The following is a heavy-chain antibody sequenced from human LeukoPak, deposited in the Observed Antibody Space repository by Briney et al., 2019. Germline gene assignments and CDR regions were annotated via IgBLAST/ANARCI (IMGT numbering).Heavy chain of an antibody. V-gene: IGHV3-7*01. CDR2: IKQDGSEK. J-gene: IGHJ3*02. CDR3: ASCGDYDFWSGYDAFDI. Sequence: GGSLRLSCATSGFTFSTYWMSWVRQAPGKGLEWVANIKQDGSEKHYVDSVKGRFTISRDNAKNSLYLQMNSLRAEDTAVYCCASCGDYDFWSGYDAFDIWGQGTMVTVSS. CDR1: GFTFSTYW. D-gene: IGHD3-3*01.